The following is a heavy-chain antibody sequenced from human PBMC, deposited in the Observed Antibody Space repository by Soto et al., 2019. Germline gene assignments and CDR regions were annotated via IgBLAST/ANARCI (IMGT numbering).Heavy chain of an antibody. D-gene: IGHD3-3*01. CDR3: AREEFDFWSGYYPTDTGWFDP. Sequence: SETLSLTCTVSGGSISSYYWSWIRQPAGKGLEWIGRIYTSGSTNYNPSLKSRVTMSVDTSKNQFFLKLSSVTAADTAVYYCAREEFDFWSGYYPTDTGWFDPWGQGTLVTVSS. CDR1: GGSISSYY. J-gene: IGHJ5*02. V-gene: IGHV4-4*07. CDR2: IYTSGST.